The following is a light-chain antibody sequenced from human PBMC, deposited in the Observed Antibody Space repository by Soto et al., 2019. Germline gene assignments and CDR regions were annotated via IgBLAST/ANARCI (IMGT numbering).Light chain of an antibody. CDR1: QSISSY. CDR3: QQYETFSGT. V-gene: IGKV1-39*01. Sequence: DIQMTQSPPSLSASVGDRVTISCRTSQSISSYVSWYQQTPGKAPKLLISAASSLQSGVPSRFSGSGSGTKFTLTIASLQPEDFATYYCQQYETFSGTFGPGTKVDIK. CDR2: AAS. J-gene: IGKJ1*01.